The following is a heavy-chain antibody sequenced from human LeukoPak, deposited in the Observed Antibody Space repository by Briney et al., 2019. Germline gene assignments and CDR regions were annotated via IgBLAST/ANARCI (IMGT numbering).Heavy chain of an antibody. V-gene: IGHV3-7*05. CDR1: GFTISSYW. J-gene: IGHJ3*02. CDR3: ARPYTSRWYGAFDI. Sequence: GGALTLSCAASGFTISSYWMCWVRQAPGKGLEWVANIKQDGSQKYYVDFVEGRFTISRDNAKNSLFLQMNSLRAEDTAVYYCARPYTSRWYGAFDIWGQGTMVTVSS. D-gene: IGHD6-13*01. CDR2: IKQDGSQK.